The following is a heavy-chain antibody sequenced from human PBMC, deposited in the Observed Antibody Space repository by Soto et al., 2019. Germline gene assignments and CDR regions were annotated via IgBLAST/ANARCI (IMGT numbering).Heavy chain of an antibody. CDR2: IIPIFGTA. J-gene: IGHJ6*02. CDR1: GGTFSSYA. Sequence: VASVKVSCKASGGTFSSYAISWVRQAPGQGLEWMGGIIPIFGTANYAQKFQGRVTITADKSTSTAYMELSSLRSEDTAVYYCARALGDTAMDYYYYGMDVWGQGTTVTVSS. D-gene: IGHD5-18*01. CDR3: ARALGDTAMDYYYYGMDV. V-gene: IGHV1-69*06.